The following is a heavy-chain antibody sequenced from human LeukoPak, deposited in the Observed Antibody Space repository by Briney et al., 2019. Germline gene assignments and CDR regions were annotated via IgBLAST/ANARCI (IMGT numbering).Heavy chain of an antibody. CDR3: ASPYCSSTSCYTSSYYYGMDV. D-gene: IGHD2-2*02. CDR2: INPNSGGT. J-gene: IGHJ6*02. Sequence: GASAKVSCKASGYTFTGYYMHWVRQAPGQGLEWMGWINPNSGGTNYAQKFQGRVTMTRDTSISTAYMELSRLRPDDTAVYYCASPYCSSTSCYTSSYYYGMDVWGQGTTVTVSS. CDR1: GYTFTGYY. V-gene: IGHV1-2*02.